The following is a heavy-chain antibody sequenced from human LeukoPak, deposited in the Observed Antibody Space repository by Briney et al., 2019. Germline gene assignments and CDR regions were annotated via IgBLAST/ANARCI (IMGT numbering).Heavy chain of an antibody. CDR3: AKDKGYSSSWYYFDY. J-gene: IGHJ4*02. CDR1: GFTFDDYA. CDR2: ISWNSGSI. D-gene: IGHD6-13*01. Sequence: GGSLRLSCAASGFTFDDYAMHWVRQAPGKGLEWVSGISWNSGSIGYADSVKGRFTISRDNAKNSLYLQMNSLRAEETALYYCAKDKGYSSSWYYFDYWGQGTLVTVSS. V-gene: IGHV3-9*01.